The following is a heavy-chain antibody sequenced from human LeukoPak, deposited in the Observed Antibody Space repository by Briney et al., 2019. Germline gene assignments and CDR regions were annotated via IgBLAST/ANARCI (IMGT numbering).Heavy chain of an antibody. J-gene: IGHJ5*02. CDR1: GFTVSSNY. V-gene: IGHV3-53*01. CDR3: ARQTQQLAWFDP. D-gene: IGHD6-13*01. CDR2: IYSGGST. Sequence: GGSLRLSCAASGFTVSSNYMSWVRQAPGKGLEWVSVIYSGGSTYYADSVKGRFTISRGNSKNTLYLQMNSLRAEDTAVYYCARQTQQLAWFDPWGQGTLVTVSS.